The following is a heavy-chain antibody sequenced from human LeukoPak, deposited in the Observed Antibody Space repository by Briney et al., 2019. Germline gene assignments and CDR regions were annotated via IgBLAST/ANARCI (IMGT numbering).Heavy chain of an antibody. D-gene: IGHD4-17*01. CDR3: VLRDY. Sequence: GGSLRLSCAASGFTFSSYGMHWVRQAPGKGLEWVALISYDGSNKYYADSVKGRFTISRDTSKNTLYLQMNSLRAEDTAVYYCVLRDYWGQGTLVTVSS. V-gene: IGHV3-30*03. CDR2: ISYDGSNK. CDR1: GFTFSSYG. J-gene: IGHJ4*02.